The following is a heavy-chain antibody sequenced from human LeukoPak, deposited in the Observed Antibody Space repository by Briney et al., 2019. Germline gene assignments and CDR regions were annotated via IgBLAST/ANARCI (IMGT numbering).Heavy chain of an antibody. V-gene: IGHV1-8*03. J-gene: IGHJ3*02. CDR3: ARGTYTIFGVVIKTSDALDI. Sequence: ASVKVSCKASGYTFTSYDINWVRQATGQGLEWMGWMNPNSGNTGYAQKFQGRVTITRNTSISTAYMELSSLRSEDTAVYYCARGTYTIFGVVIKTSDALDIWGQGTMVTVSS. CDR2: MNPNSGNT. CDR1: GYTFTSYD. D-gene: IGHD3-3*01.